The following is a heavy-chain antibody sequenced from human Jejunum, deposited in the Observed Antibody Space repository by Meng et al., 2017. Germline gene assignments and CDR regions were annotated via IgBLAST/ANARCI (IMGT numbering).Heavy chain of an antibody. CDR3: VRARVTGNKDFRVGGTDV. Sequence: GESLKIFCAASGFMLSAYAIHWVRQAPGKGLEWVTLISYDGSDKNYADSVKGRFTISRDNSKNTLDLQMNSLRVEDTAIYYCVRARVTGNKDFRVGGTDVWGQGTTVTVSS. V-gene: IGHV3-30*01. J-gene: IGHJ6*02. CDR1: GFMLSAYA. D-gene: IGHD3-16*01. CDR2: ISYDGSDK.